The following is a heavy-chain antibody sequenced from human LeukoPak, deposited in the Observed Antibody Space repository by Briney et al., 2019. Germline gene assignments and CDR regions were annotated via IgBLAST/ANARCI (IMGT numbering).Heavy chain of an antibody. D-gene: IGHD1-26*01. CDR2: ISWNSGSI. Sequence: GGSLRLSCAASGFTFDDYAMHWVRQAPGKVLEWVSGISWNSGSIGYADSVKGRFTISRDNAKNSLYLQMNSLRAEDTALYYCAKGSHDGTSHWGQGTLVTVSS. V-gene: IGHV3-9*01. CDR3: AKGSHDGTSH. CDR1: GFTFDDYA. J-gene: IGHJ4*02.